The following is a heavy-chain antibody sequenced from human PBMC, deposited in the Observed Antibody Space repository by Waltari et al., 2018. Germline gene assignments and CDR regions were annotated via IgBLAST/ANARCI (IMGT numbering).Heavy chain of an antibody. CDR3: ARVYYDSSGYYYYYYGMDV. V-gene: IGHV1-8*01. CDR2: RDPNGGNK. J-gene: IGHJ6*02. CDR1: GYTFTSYD. D-gene: IGHD3-22*01. Sequence: QVQLVQSGAEVKKPGASVKVSCKASGYTFTSYDINWVRQATGLGLEWMGWRDPNGGNKGYEQKVQGRVTMTRNTSISTAYMELSSLRSEDTAVYYCARVYYDSSGYYYYYYGMDVWGQGTTVTVS.